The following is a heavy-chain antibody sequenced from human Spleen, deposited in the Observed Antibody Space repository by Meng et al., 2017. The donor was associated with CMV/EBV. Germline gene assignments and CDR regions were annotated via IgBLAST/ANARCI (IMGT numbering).Heavy chain of an antibody. J-gene: IGHJ6*02. D-gene: IGHD3-10*01. CDR2: IKQDGSEK. CDR3: AKATVAKRFYYFYAMDV. Sequence: GESLKISCAASGFTFSSYWMSWVRQAPGKGLEWVANIKQDGSEKYYVDSVKGRFTISRDNAKNSLYLQMNSLRAEDTALYFCAKATVAKRFYYFYAMDVWGQGTTVTVSS. CDR1: GFTFSSYW. V-gene: IGHV3-7*03.